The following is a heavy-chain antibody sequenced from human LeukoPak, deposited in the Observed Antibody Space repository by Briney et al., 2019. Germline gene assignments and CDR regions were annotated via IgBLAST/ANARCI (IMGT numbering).Heavy chain of an antibody. V-gene: IGHV4-34*01. Sequence: SETLSLTCAVYGGSFSGYSWTWIRQPPGKGLEWIGEINHSGSTNYNPSLKSRVTISVDTSKNQFSLKLSSATAADTAVYYCARGSPGYWGQGALVTVSS. CDR2: INHSGST. CDR3: ARGSPGY. J-gene: IGHJ4*02. CDR1: GGSFSGYS.